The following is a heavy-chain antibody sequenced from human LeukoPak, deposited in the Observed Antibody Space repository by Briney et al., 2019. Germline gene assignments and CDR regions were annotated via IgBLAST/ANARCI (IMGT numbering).Heavy chain of an antibody. CDR2: IKQDGSEK. Sequence: GSLRLSCAASGFTFSSYWMSWVRQAPGKGLEWVANIKQDGSEKYYVDSVKGRFTISRDNAKNSLYLQMNSLRAEDTAVYYCAASLGYCSSTSCWSDAFDIWGQGTMVTVSS. CDR3: AASLGYCSSTSCWSDAFDI. V-gene: IGHV3-7*03. J-gene: IGHJ3*02. D-gene: IGHD2-2*01. CDR1: GFTFSSYW.